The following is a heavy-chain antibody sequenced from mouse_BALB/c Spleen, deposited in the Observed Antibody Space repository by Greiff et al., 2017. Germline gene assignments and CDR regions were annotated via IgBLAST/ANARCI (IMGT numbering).Heavy chain of an antibody. Sequence: VHLVESGPGLVAPSQSLSITCTVSGFSLTSYGVHWVRQPPGKGLEWLGVIWAGGSTNYNSALMSRLSISKDNSKSQVFLKMNSLQTDDTAMYYCARDYYGSSPGWFAYWGQGTLVTVSA. V-gene: IGHV2-9*02. D-gene: IGHD1-1*01. CDR1: GFSLTSYG. CDR3: ARDYYGSSPGWFAY. J-gene: IGHJ3*01. CDR2: IWAGGST.